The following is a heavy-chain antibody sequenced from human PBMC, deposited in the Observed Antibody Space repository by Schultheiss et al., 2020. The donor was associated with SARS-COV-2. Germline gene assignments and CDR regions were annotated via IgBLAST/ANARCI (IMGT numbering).Heavy chain of an antibody. CDR2: IYYSGST. V-gene: IGHV4-59*08. CDR1: GGSISSYY. D-gene: IGHD6-13*01. Sequence: SETLSLTCTVSGGSISSYYWSWIRQPPGKGLEWIGYIYYSGSTNYNPSLKSRVTISVDTSKNQFSLKLSSVTAADTAVYYCARYSSSWYYYFDYWGQGTLVTVSS. CDR3: ARYSSSWYYYFDY. J-gene: IGHJ4*02.